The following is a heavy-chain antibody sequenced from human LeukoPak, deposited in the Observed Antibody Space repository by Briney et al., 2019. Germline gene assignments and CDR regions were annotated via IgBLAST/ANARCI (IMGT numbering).Heavy chain of an antibody. V-gene: IGHV1-46*01. CDR2: INPSGGST. J-gene: IGHJ4*02. CDR1: GYTFTSYG. D-gene: IGHD3-22*01. CDR3: ARGAREYYYDSSGYLSY. Sequence: GASVKVSCKASGYTFTSYGISWVRQAPGQGLEWMGIINPSGGSTSYAQKFQGRVTMTRDTSTSTVYMELSSLRSEDTAVYYCARGAREYYYDSSGYLSYWGQGTLVTVSS.